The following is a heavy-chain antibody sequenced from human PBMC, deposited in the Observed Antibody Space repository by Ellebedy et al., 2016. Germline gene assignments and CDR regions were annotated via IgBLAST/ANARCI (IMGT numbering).Heavy chain of an antibody. CDR3: ARVNLEWLVGYYMDV. CDR2: IIPIFGTA. CDR1: GGTFSSYA. Sequence: SVKVSCXASGGTFSSYAISWVRQAPGQGLEWMGGIIPIFGTANYAQKFQGRVTITADESTSTAYMELSSLRSEDTAVYYCARVNLEWLVGYYMDVWGKGTTVTVSS. J-gene: IGHJ6*03. V-gene: IGHV1-69*13. D-gene: IGHD6-19*01.